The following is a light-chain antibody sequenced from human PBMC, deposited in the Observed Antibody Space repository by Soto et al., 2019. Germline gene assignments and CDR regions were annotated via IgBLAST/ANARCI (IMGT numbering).Light chain of an antibody. CDR2: WAS. V-gene: IGKV4-1*01. CDR3: QKYYSPPVT. CDR1: QSVLYSSNNKNY. Sequence: DIVMTQSPDSLAVSLGERATINCKSSQSVLYSSNNKNYLAWYQQKPGQPPKLLIYWASTRESGVPDRFSGSGSGKDFTLTISSLQAEDGAVYYCQKYYSPPVTFGGGTKGEIK. J-gene: IGKJ4*01.